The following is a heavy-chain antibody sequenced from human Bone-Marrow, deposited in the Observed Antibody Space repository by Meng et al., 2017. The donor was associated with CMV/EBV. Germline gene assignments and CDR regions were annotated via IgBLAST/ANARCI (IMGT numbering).Heavy chain of an antibody. CDR1: GFTFSSYA. J-gene: IGHJ4*02. Sequence: GESLKISCAASGFTFSSYAMSWVRQAPGRGLEWVSAISGRGGSTYYADSVKGRVTPSRDNSKNTLYLQMNSLRAEDTAVYYCAKRRSGWDQYFDYWGQGTLVTVSS. CDR2: ISGRGGST. CDR3: AKRRSGWDQYFDY. V-gene: IGHV3-23*01. D-gene: IGHD6-19*01.